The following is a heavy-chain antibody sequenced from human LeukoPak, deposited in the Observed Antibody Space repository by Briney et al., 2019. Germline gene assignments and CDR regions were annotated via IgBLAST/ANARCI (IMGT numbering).Heavy chain of an antibody. J-gene: IGHJ4*02. CDR1: GGSISSGSYY. D-gene: IGHD2-15*01. CDR2: IYTSGST. CDR3: ARDRAPTTRGVDY. V-gene: IGHV4-61*02. Sequence: SETLSLTCTVSGGSISSGSYYWSWIRQPAGKGLEWIGRIYTSGSTNYNPSLKSRVTISVDTSKNQFSLKLSSVTAADTAVYYCARDRAPTTRGVDYWGQGTLLTVSS.